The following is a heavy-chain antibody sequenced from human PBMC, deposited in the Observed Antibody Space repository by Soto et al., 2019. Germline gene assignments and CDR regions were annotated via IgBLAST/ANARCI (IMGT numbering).Heavy chain of an antibody. J-gene: IGHJ4*01. D-gene: IGHD3-9*01. Sequence: QVQLVQSGAEVKKPGASLNISCTASGFMFNKYAMHWVRQAPGQRPEWMGWINGGNGNTRYSEKFQGRVTITRDTSSSTIIYLARSGLSSRDMGIYLCARDLSEQALTGMPRLPYWGHGTLVTVSS. CDR3: ARDLSEQALTGMPRLPY. CDR2: INGGNGNT. V-gene: IGHV1-3*01. CDR1: GFMFNKYA.